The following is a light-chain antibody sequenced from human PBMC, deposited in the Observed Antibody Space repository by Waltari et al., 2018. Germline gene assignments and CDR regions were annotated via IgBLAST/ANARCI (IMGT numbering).Light chain of an antibody. V-gene: IGLV2-14*03. CDR2: DVN. CDR3: SSYTSISTLGV. Sequence: QSALTQPASVSGSPGQSITISCTGPSRDIGGDTSDSWYQQHPDKAPTLILYDVNHRPSGVSDRFSGSKSGNTASLTISGLRADDEADYYCSSYTSISTLGVFGGGTRLTVL. CDR1: SRDIGGDTS. J-gene: IGLJ3*02.